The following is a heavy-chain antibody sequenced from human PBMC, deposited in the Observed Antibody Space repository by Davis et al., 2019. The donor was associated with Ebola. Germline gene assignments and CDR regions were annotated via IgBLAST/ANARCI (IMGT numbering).Heavy chain of an antibody. J-gene: IGHJ4*02. CDR1: GFTFKSYG. CDR3: AKEMGMMYFDY. D-gene: IGHD3-16*01. Sequence: PGGSLRLSCVASGFTFKSYGMHWVRQAPGKGLEWVAVISYDGSNKYYADSVKGRFTISRDNSKNTLYLQMNSLRAEDTAVYYCAKEMGMMYFDYWGQGTLVTVSS. CDR2: ISYDGSNK. V-gene: IGHV3-30*18.